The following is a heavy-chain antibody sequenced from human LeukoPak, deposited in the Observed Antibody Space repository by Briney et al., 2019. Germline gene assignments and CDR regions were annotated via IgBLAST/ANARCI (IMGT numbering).Heavy chain of an antibody. Sequence: GGSLRLSCAASGFTFSSHDMHWVRHAAGKGLEWVSGFIPAGDRYYAESVEGRFTISRENAKSSLYLEMNSLRVGDTAVYYCVRGGVWGLSSNWLEAWGQGTLVVVSS. V-gene: IGHV3-13*04. J-gene: IGHJ5*02. CDR2: FIPAGDR. CDR1: GFTFSSHD. CDR3: VRGGVWGLSSNWLEA. D-gene: IGHD7-27*01.